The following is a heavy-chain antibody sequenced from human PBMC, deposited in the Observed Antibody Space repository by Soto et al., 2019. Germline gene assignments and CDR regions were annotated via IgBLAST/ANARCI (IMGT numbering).Heavy chain of an antibody. Sequence: GESLKISCKGSGYSFTSYWIGWVRQMPGKGLEWMGIIYPGDSDTRYSPSFQGQVTISADKSISTAYLQWSSLKASDTAMYYCARTPMVRGVIKVFYIWGQGTMVTVSS. J-gene: IGHJ3*02. CDR3: ARTPMVRGVIKVFYI. D-gene: IGHD3-10*01. V-gene: IGHV5-51*01. CDR1: GYSFTSYW. CDR2: IYPGDSDT.